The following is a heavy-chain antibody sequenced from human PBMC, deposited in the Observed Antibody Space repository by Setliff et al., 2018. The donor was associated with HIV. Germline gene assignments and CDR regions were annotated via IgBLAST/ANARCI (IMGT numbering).Heavy chain of an antibody. Sequence: SETLSLTCTVSGDSTSSSSSYWGWIRQPPGKGLEWIGSIYYSGSTYYNPSLRSRVTISVDTSKNQFSLKLNSVTAADTAVYYCARTRGYTYGYIDSWAQGTLVTVSS. CDR3: ARTRGYTYGYIDS. D-gene: IGHD5-18*01. J-gene: IGHJ4*02. CDR2: IYYSGST. CDR1: GDSTSSSSSY. V-gene: IGHV4-39*01.